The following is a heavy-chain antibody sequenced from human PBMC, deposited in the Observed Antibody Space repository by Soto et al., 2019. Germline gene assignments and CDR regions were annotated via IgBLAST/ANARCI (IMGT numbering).Heavy chain of an antibody. CDR2: FDPEDGET. J-gene: IGHJ6*02. Sequence: ASVKVSCKVSGYTLTELSMHWVRQAPGKGLEWMGGFDPEDGETIYPQSLQGRLTLTTDTSTTTAYMELRSLRSDDTAVYYCARDPYHVLMVNAPNLYGMDVWGQGTTVTV. CDR1: GYTLTELS. D-gene: IGHD2-8*01. CDR3: ARDPYHVLMVNAPNLYGMDV. V-gene: IGHV1-24*01.